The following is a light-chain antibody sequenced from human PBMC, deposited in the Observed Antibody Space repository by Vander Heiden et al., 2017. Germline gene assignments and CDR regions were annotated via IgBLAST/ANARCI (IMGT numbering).Light chain of an antibody. Sequence: QSALTQPASVSAPPGRPITISCTGTSSVVGGYNYGYWYQQHPGKAPKLMIYAVSNRPTGVCNRCSASKSVNTASLTISGLQDEDEADYLCSSYTRTSIVLFGGGTKLTVL. V-gene: IGLV2-14*03. J-gene: IGLJ3*02. CDR1: SSVVGGYNY. CDR3: SSYTRTSIVL. CDR2: AVS.